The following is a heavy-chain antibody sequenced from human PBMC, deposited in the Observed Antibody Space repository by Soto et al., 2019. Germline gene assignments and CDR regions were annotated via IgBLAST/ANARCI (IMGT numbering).Heavy chain of an antibody. J-gene: IGHJ6*02. V-gene: IGHV1-69*01. Sequence: QVQLVQSGAEVKKPGSSVKVSCKASGGTFSSYAISWVRQAPGQGLEWLGGIIPIFGTANYAQKFQGRVTITADESTSTAYMELSRLRSADTAVYYCARDRAGKPLPSYGMDVWGQGTTVTVSS. CDR3: ARDRAGKPLPSYGMDV. CDR1: GGTFSSYA. CDR2: IIPIFGTA. D-gene: IGHD2-2*01.